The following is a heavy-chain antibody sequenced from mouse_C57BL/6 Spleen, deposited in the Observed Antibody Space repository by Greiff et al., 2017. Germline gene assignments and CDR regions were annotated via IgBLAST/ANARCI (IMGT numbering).Heavy chain of an antibody. D-gene: IGHD1-1*01. CDR1: GYTFTSYW. J-gene: IGHJ3*01. CDR2: IHPNSGST. Sequence: QVQLQQPGAELVKPGASVKLSCKASGYTFTSYWMHWVKQRPGQGLEWIGMIHPNSGSTNYNEKFKSKATLTVDKSSSTAYMQLSSLTSEDSAVXYCAREALYYYGSSYVAGTNAYWGQGTLVTVSA. V-gene: IGHV1-64*01. CDR3: AREALYYYGSSYVAGTNAY.